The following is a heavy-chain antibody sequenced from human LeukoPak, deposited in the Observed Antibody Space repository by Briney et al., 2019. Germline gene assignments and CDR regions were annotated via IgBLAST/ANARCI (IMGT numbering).Heavy chain of an antibody. J-gene: IGHJ4*02. CDR2: ISAYNGNT. CDR1: GYTFTYYV. CDR3: AREEYYDFWSGSMGRYFDY. V-gene: IGHV1-18*01. D-gene: IGHD3-3*01. Sequence: ASVKVSCKTSGYTFTYYVISWVRQAPGQGLEWMGWISAYNGNTNYAQKLQGRVTMTTDTSTSTAYMELRSLRSDDTAVYYCAREEYYDFWSGSMGRYFDYWGQGTLVTVSS.